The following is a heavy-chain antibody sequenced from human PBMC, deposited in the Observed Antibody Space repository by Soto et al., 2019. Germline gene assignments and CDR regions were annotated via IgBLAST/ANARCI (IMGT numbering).Heavy chain of an antibody. Sequence: SETLSLTCAVYGGSFSGYYWSWIRQPPGEGLEWIGEINHSGSTNYNPSLKSRVTISVDTSKNQFSLKLSSVTAADTAVYYCARERVVTEYYYYYGMDVWGQGTTVTVS. CDR3: ARERVVTEYYYYYGMDV. CDR1: GGSFSGYY. CDR2: INHSGST. V-gene: IGHV4-34*01. D-gene: IGHD3-3*01. J-gene: IGHJ6*02.